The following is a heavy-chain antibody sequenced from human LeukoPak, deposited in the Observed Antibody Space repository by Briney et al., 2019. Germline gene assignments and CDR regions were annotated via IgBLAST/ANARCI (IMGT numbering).Heavy chain of an antibody. CDR1: GFTFSNFW. CDR3: ASASSHRIAAGGDY. Sequence: GGSLRLSCAASGFTFSNFWMHWVRQAPGKGLVWVSRINRDGSSRNYADSVKGRFTISRDNAKNTLYLQMNSLRAGDTAVYYCASASSHRIAAGGDYWGQGTLVTVSS. J-gene: IGHJ4*02. CDR2: INRDGSSR. D-gene: IGHD6-13*01. V-gene: IGHV3-74*01.